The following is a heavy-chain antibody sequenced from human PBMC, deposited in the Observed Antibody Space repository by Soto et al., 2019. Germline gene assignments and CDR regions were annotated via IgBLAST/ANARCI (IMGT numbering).Heavy chain of an antibody. D-gene: IGHD6-6*01. Sequence: QVQLVQSGAEVKKPGSSVKVSCKASGGTFSSYTISWVRQAPGQGLEWMGRIIPILGIANYAQKFQGRVTITADKSTSTAHMELSSLRSEDTAVYYCARDAPIAARTLDYWGQGTLVTVSS. CDR3: ARDAPIAARTLDY. V-gene: IGHV1-69*08. CDR1: GGTFSSYT. CDR2: IIPILGIA. J-gene: IGHJ4*02.